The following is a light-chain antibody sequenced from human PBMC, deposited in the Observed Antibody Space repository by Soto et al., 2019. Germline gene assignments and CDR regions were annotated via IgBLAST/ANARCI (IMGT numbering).Light chain of an antibody. Sequence: QSVLTQPPSVSGAPGQRVTISCTGSSSNIGAGYDVHWYQQLPGTAPKLLIYGNSNRPSGVPDRFSGSKSGTSASLAITGLQAEDESDYYRQSYDSSLSGYGFGTGTKGTVL. J-gene: IGLJ1*01. CDR1: SSNIGAGYD. V-gene: IGLV1-40*01. CDR2: GNS. CDR3: QSYDSSLSGYG.